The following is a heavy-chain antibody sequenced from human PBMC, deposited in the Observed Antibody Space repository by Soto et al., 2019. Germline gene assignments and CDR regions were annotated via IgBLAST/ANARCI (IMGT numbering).Heavy chain of an antibody. J-gene: IGHJ4*02. CDR2: ISYDGRND. Sequence: GGSLRLSCAASGFTFNSYPLHWVRQAPGKGLEWVAVISYDGRNDYYGDSVRGRFAISRDNSKNMVYLQMNSLTPEDTAVYYCARDHYFDYWGQGTLVTVSS. CDR1: GFTFNSYP. CDR3: ARDHYFDY. V-gene: IGHV3-30*09.